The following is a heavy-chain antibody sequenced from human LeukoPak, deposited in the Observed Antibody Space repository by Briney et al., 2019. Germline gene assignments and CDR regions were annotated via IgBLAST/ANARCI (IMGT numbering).Heavy chain of an antibody. D-gene: IGHD3-16*01. V-gene: IGHV4-59*01. CDR3: ARTFGGHAFDI. CDR1: GGSISSYY. CDR2: IYYSGST. Sequence: SETLSLTCTVSGGSISSYYWSWIRQPPGKGLEWIGYIYYSGSTNYNPSLKSRVTISVDTSKNQFSLKLSSVTAADTAVYYCARTFGGHAFDIWGQGTMVTVSS. J-gene: IGHJ3*02.